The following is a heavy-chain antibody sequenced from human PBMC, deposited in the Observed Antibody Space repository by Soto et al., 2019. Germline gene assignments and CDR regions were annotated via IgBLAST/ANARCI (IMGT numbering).Heavy chain of an antibody. Sequence: QLQLQESGPGLVKPSETLSLTCTVSGVSISNSSYYWGWIRRPPGKGLEWIGTIYYSGITYYNPSIKSRVTISVDTSKNQFYLKLTSVTAADTAVYYCARHGSNWGQGTLVTVSS. CDR1: GVSISNSSYY. CDR3: ARHGSN. CDR2: IYYSGIT. V-gene: IGHV4-39*01. J-gene: IGHJ4*02.